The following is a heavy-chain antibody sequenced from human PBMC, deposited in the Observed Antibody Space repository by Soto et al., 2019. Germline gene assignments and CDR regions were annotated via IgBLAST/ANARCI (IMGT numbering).Heavy chain of an antibody. J-gene: IGHJ4*02. CDR3: ARGGSGQIDY. V-gene: IGHV1-2*04. Sequence: QVQLVQSGAEVKKPGASVKVSCKASGYTFTGYYMHWVRQAPGQGLEWMGWINPNSGGTNYAQKCQVWVTLTRDTSISTAYMELSRLRSDDTAVYYCARGGSGQIDYWGQGTLVTVSS. D-gene: IGHD6-19*01. CDR2: INPNSGGT. CDR1: GYTFTGYY.